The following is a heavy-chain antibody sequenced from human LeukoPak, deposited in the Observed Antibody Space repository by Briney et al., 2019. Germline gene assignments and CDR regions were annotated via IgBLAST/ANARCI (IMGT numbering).Heavy chain of an antibody. CDR2: IYYSGGT. CDR1: GGSISSSSYY. V-gene: IGHV4-39*01. CDR3: ARQDYSDRSGCYY. Sequence: SETLSLTCTVSGGSISSSSYYWGWIRQPPGKGLEWIGSIYYSGGTYYNPSLKSRVTISVDTSKNQFSLKLSSVTAADTAVYYCARQDYSDRSGCYYWGQGTLVTVSS. D-gene: IGHD3-22*01. J-gene: IGHJ4*02.